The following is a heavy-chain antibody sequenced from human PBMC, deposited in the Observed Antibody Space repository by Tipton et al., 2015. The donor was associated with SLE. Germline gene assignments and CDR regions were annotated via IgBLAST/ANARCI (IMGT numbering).Heavy chain of an antibody. Sequence: QLVQSGAEVKKPGASMRVSCKASGYSFTSYGICWVRQAPGQGLEWMGWISTYDGATEYAQNVQGRVTMTTDTSTTTAYLELRSLRSDDTAVYFCVREGYCGDYFDYWGQGTLVTVSS. V-gene: IGHV1-18*01. D-gene: IGHD2-21*02. CDR3: VREGYCGDYFDY. CDR2: ISTYDGAT. J-gene: IGHJ4*02. CDR1: GYSFTSYG.